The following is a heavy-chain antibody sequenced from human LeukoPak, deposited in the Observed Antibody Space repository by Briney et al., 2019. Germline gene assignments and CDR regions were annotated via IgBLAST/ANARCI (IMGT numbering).Heavy chain of an antibody. CDR3: ARDVGASAPDAFDI. D-gene: IGHD1-26*01. J-gene: IGHJ3*02. V-gene: IGHV3-21*01. CDR2: ISSSSNYI. CDR1: GFTFSTYN. Sequence: KPGGSLRLSCAASGFTFSTYNMNWVRQAPGKGLEWVSSISSSSNYIYYADSVKGRFTISRDNAKNSLYLQMNSLRAEDTDVYYCARDVGASAPDAFDIWSQGTMVTVSS.